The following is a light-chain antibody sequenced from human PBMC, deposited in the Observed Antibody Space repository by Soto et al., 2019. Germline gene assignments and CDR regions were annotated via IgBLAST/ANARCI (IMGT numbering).Light chain of an antibody. CDR3: QVWDIMTDNYV. V-gene: IGLV3-21*04. CDR1: NIGDKR. J-gene: IGLJ1*01. Sequence: SYELTQPPSVSVAPEKTATITCGGANIGDKRVHWYRQKPGQAPVLLISYDSDRPSGIPERFSGSNSGNTPTLTISRVEAGDEADYYCQVWDIMTDNYVFGGGTKVTVL. CDR2: YDS.